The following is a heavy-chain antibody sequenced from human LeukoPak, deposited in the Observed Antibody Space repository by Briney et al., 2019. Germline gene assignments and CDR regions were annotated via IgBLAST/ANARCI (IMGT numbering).Heavy chain of an antibody. Sequence: PGGSLRLSCAASGFTFSSYGMHWVRQAPGEGLEWVAVISYDGSNKYYADSVKGRFTISRDNSKNTLYLQMNSLRAEDTAVYYCAKDLISSSTTRRGYGWAPYDYWGQGTLVTVSS. D-gene: IGHD2-2*01. CDR2: ISYDGSNK. J-gene: IGHJ4*02. CDR1: GFTFSSYG. V-gene: IGHV3-30*18. CDR3: AKDLISSSTTRRGYGWAPYDY.